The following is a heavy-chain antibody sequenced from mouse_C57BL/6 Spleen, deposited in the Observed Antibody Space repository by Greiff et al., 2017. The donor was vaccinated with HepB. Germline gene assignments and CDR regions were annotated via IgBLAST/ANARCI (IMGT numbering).Heavy chain of an antibody. V-gene: IGHV5-9-1*02. Sequence: EVQVVESGEGLVKPGGSLKLSCAASGFTFSSYAMSWVRQTPEKRLEWVAYISSGGDYIYYADTVKGRFTISRDNARNTLYLQMSSLKSEDTAMYYCTRDEINPFITTVVARGSWFAYWGQGTLVTVSA. CDR3: TRDEINPFITTVVARGSWFAY. D-gene: IGHD1-1*01. CDR1: GFTFSSYA. CDR2: ISSGGDYI. J-gene: IGHJ3*01.